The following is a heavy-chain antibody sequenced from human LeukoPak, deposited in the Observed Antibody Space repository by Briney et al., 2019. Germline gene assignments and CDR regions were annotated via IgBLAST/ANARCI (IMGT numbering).Heavy chain of an antibody. J-gene: IGHJ5*02. D-gene: IGHD5-18*01. CDR1: GFTFSDYY. CDR2: ISSSGSTI. V-gene: IGHV3-11*01. CDR3: ARVQVEYSYGLVVYNWFAH. Sequence: GGSLRLSCAASGFTFSDYYMSWVRQAPGKGMEWVSYISSSGSTIYYADSVKGPFTISRDNAKTSLYLQMNSLRAEDTAVYYCARVQVEYSYGLVVYNWFAHWGQGTLVTVSS.